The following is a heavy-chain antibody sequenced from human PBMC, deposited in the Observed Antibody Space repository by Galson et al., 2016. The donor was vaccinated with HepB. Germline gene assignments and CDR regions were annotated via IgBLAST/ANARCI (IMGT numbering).Heavy chain of an antibody. Sequence: SVKVSCKASGFAFASYGFSWVRQAPGQALEWMGWISAYSGRSDYPQNLQGRVTMSTDTSTRTVYMELRSLRPDDTAVYYCVSDLSTMTSAHAFNVWGQGTMITVSS. CDR2: ISAYSGRS. CDR3: VSDLSTMTSAHAFNV. CDR1: GFAFASYG. J-gene: IGHJ3*01. V-gene: IGHV1-18*01. D-gene: IGHD2-2*01.